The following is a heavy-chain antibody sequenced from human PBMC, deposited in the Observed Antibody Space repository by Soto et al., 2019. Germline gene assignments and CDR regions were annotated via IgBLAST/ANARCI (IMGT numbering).Heavy chain of an antibody. CDR3: ARGENYDFWSGYSYYYGMDV. CDR1: GYTFTGYY. V-gene: IGHV1-2*02. CDR2: INPNSGGT. Sequence: VASVKVSCKASGYTFTGYYMHWVRQAPGQGLEWMGWINPNSGGTNYAQKFQGRVTMTRDTSISTAYMELSRLRSDDTAVYYCARGENYDFWSGYSYYYGMDVWGQGTTVTVSS. D-gene: IGHD3-3*01. J-gene: IGHJ6*02.